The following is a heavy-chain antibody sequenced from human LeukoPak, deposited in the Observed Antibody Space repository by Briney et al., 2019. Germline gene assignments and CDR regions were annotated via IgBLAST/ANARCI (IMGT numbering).Heavy chain of an antibody. V-gene: IGHV3-53*01. D-gene: IGHD3-22*01. Sequence: GGSLRLSCAASGFIVGDNYMSWVRQAPGKGLEWVSVIYSGGNTYYADSVKGRFTISRDNSKNTLYLQMNSLRAEDTAVYYCARVYYDSSGYSFDYWGQGTLVTVSS. J-gene: IGHJ4*02. CDR1: GFIVGDNY. CDR3: ARVYYDSSGYSFDY. CDR2: IYSGGNT.